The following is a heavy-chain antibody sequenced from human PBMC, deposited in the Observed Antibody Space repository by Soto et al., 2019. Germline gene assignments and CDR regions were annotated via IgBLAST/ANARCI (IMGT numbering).Heavy chain of an antibody. CDR1: GLTFNNYG. J-gene: IGHJ4*02. V-gene: IGHV3-30*18. CDR3: AKPGIMPTIMSHFDY. CDR2: ISYDGNNE. Sequence: GGSLSLSCAASGLTFNNYGMHWVRQAPGKGLEWVAAISYDGNNEYYVDSVKGRFTISRDNSKNTLYLQMNSLGVEDTAVYYCAKPGIMPTIMSHFDYWGQGTLVTSPQ. D-gene: IGHD3-16*01.